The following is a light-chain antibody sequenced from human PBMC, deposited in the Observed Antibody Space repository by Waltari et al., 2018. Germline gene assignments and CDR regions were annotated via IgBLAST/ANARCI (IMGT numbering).Light chain of an antibody. Sequence: QSVLTQPPSASEAARKSVTISCSGSSSNIGSNSVSWYQQLPGTVPKLLIYFNDQRPSVVSDRFSGSKSGTSASLAISGLQTEDEADYYCAAWDDSLSGVLFGGGTRLTVL. J-gene: IGLJ7*01. CDR3: AAWDDSLSGVL. CDR2: FND. V-gene: IGLV1-47*02. CDR1: SSNIGSNS.